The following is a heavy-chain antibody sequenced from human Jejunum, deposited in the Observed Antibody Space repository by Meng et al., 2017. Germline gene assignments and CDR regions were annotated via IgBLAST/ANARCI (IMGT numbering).Heavy chain of an antibody. CDR3: ARHFSGSGTWFFDS. J-gene: IGHJ4*02. D-gene: IGHD3-10*01. CDR2: ISYSGST. V-gene: IGHV4-39*01. CDR1: GGSISGRYDY. Sequence: QLQLQESGAGLVKASETLSLTCTVSGGSISGRYDYWGWIRQPPGKGLDWTGTISYSGSTYYNPSLTSRVTISMDTSKNQFSLKLSSVTAADTAVYYCARHFSGSGTWFFDSWGQGALVTVSS.